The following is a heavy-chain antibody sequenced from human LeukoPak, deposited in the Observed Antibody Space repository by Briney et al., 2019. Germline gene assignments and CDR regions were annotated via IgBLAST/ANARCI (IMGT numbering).Heavy chain of an antibody. CDR2: IYTSGST. D-gene: IGHD3-3*01. CDR1: GGSISSYY. J-gene: IGHJ4*02. CDR3: ARGWRITIFGVVIPSHFDY. V-gene: IGHV4-4*07. Sequence: SETLSLTCTVSGGSISSYYWSWIRQPAGKGLEWIGRIYTSGSTNYNPSLKSRVTISVDTSKNQFSLKLSSVTAADTAVYYCARGWRITIFGVVIPSHFDYWGQGTLVTVSS.